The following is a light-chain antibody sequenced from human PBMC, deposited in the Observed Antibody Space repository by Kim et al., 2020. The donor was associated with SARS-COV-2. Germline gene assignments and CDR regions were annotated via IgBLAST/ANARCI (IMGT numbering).Light chain of an antibody. J-gene: IGKJ1*01. CDR2: AAS. V-gene: IGKV1-27*01. Sequence: VSVGDRVTITCRASQGISNYLAWYQQKPGKVPKLLIYAASALQSGVPSRFSGSGSGTDFTLTISSLQPEDVATYYCQKYNSAPQTFGQGTKVDIK. CDR3: QKYNSAPQT. CDR1: QGISNY.